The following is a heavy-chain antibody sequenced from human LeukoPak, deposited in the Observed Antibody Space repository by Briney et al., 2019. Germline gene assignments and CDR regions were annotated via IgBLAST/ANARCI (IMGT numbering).Heavy chain of an antibody. V-gene: IGHV4-39*07. CDR1: GDSISSSTYY. J-gene: IGHJ5*02. CDR3: ARDLGYYYDSSGYNWFDP. CDR2: ISYDEST. D-gene: IGHD3-22*01. Sequence: SETLSLTCSVSGDSISSSTYYWGWIRQPPGKGLEWIGTISYDESTYYNPSLNSRVTMSVDTSKNQFSLKLSSVTAADTAVYYCARDLGYYYDSSGYNWFDPWGQGTLVTVSS.